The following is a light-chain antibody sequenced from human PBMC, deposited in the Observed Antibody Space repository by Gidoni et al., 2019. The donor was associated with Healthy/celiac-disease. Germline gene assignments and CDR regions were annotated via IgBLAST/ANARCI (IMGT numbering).Light chain of an antibody. V-gene: IGKV2-28*01. J-gene: IGKJ1*01. CDR1: QSLLHSNGYNY. Sequence: DIVMTQSPLSLPVTPGEPASISCRSSQSLLHSNGYNYLDWYLQKPGQSQQLRIYLGSNRASGGPDRFSGSGSGTDFTLKISRVEAEDVGVYYCMQALQTPWTFGQGTKVEIK. CDR3: MQALQTPWT. CDR2: LGS.